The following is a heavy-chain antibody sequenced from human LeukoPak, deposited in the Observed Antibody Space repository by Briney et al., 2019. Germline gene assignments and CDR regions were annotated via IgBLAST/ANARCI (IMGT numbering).Heavy chain of an antibody. CDR2: ISSSGSTI. D-gene: IGHD1-26*01. Sequence: PGGSLRLSCAASGFTFSDYYMSWIRQAPGKGLEWVSYISSSGSTIYYADSVKGRFTISRDNAKNSMYLQMDSLRAEDTAVYYCARDRIKSGSYYFDYWGQGTLVTVSS. CDR1: GFTFSDYY. CDR3: ARDRIKSGSYYFDY. V-gene: IGHV3-11*04. J-gene: IGHJ4*02.